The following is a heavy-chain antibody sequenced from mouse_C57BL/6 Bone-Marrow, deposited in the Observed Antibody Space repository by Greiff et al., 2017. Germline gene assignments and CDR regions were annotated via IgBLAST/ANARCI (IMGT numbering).Heavy chain of an antibody. V-gene: IGHV5-4*01. D-gene: IGHD3-1*01. J-gene: IGHJ3*01. Sequence: EVQLVESGGGLVKPGGSLKLSCAASGFTFSSYAMSWVRQTPEKRLEWVATISDGGSYTYYPDNVKGRFTISRDNAKNNLYLQMSHLKSEDTAMYYCARDRGYRFAYGGQGTLVTVAA. CDR3: ARDRGYRFAY. CDR2: ISDGGSYT. CDR1: GFTFSSYA.